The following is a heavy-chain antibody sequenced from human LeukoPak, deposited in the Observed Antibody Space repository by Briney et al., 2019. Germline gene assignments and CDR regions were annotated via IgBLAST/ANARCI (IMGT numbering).Heavy chain of an antibody. CDR2: ISAYNGNT. CDR3: ARVRFLEWFLFPPRESDLLDY. J-gene: IGHJ4*02. V-gene: IGHV1-18*01. CDR1: GYTFTSYG. Sequence: ASVKVSCKASGYTFTSYGISWVRQAPGQGLEWMGWISAYNGNTNYAQKLQGRVTMTTDTSTSTAYMELRSLRSDDTAVYYRARVRFLEWFLFPPRESDLLDYWGQGTLVTVSS. D-gene: IGHD3-3*01.